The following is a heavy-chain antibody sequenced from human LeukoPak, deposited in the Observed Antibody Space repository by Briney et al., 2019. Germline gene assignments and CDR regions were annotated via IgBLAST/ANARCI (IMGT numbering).Heavy chain of an antibody. J-gene: IGHJ4*02. CDR3: SKGPSSTWYYFDY. Sequence: PGRSLRLSCAASGFTFSHYGMHWVRQAPGKGLEWVAVVSDDGSNKYYADSVKGRFTISRDNSKNTLYLQMHSLRTEDTAVYYCSKGPSSTWYYFDYCGQGTLVTVSS. CDR2: VSDDGSNK. CDR1: GFTFSHYG. D-gene: IGHD6-13*01. V-gene: IGHV3-30*18.